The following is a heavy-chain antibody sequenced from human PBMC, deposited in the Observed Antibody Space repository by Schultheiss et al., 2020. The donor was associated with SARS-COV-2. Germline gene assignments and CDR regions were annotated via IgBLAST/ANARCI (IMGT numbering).Heavy chain of an antibody. CDR3: ARGGYYCSGSSCYPYFDY. CDR2: ISYDGSNK. V-gene: IGHV3-30*03. D-gene: IGHD2-15*01. Sequence: GGSLRLSCAASGFTFSSYGMHWVRQAPGKGLEWVAVISYDGSNKYYADSVKGRFTISRDNSKNTLYLQMNSLRAEDTAVYYCARGGYYCSGSSCYPYFDYWGQGTLVTVSS. CDR1: GFTFSSYG. J-gene: IGHJ4*02.